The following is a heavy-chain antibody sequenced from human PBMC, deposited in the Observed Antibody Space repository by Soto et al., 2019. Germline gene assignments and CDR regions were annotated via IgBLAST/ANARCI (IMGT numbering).Heavy chain of an antibody. CDR1: GGSISSGGYY. V-gene: IGHV4-31*03. Sequence: QVQLQESGPGLVKPSQTLSLTCTVSGGSISSGGYYWSWIRQHPGKGLEWIGYIYYSGSTYYNPSLKSRVTMSVDTSENQFSLKVSSVTAAETAVYYCATYGSGSYKPTTFDYWGQGTLVTVSS. CDR2: IYYSGST. CDR3: ATYGSGSYKPTTFDY. D-gene: IGHD3-10*01. J-gene: IGHJ4*02.